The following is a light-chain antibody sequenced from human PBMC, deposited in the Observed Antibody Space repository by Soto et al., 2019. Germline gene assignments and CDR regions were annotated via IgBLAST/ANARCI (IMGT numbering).Light chain of an antibody. CDR2: GAS. CDR1: QSVSSN. CDR3: QQYKNWPL. Sequence: IVLTQCPGTLSLSPGDRATLSCRASQSVSSNLAWYQQKPGQAPRLLIYGASTRATGIPARFSGIGFGTEFTLTISSLKSEDFAVYDCQQYKNWPLFGQGTRLEIK. J-gene: IGKJ5*01. V-gene: IGKV3-15*01.